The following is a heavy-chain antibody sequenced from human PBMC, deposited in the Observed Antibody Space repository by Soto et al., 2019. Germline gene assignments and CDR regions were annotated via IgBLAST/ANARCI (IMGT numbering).Heavy chain of an antibody. CDR3: AREFYYYYGMDV. J-gene: IGHJ6*02. CDR2: IYYSGST. V-gene: IGHV4-4*02. Sequence: SETLSLTCAVSGGSISSSNWWSWGRQPPGKGLEWIGRIYYSGSTNYNPSLKSRVTISVDTSKNQFSLKLRSVTAADTAVYYCAREFYYYYGMDVWGQGTTVTVSS. CDR1: GGSISSSNW.